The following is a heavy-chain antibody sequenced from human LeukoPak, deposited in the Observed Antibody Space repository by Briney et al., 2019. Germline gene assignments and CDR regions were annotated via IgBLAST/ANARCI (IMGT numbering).Heavy chain of an antibody. Sequence: GGSLRLSCAASGFTFSSYAMSWVRQAPGKGLEWVSAIIGSGGSTYYADSVKGRFTISRDNSKNTLYLQMNNLRAEDTAVYYCATDGAGFDTWGQGVLVTVSS. CDR2: IIGSGGST. CDR1: GFTFSSYA. CDR3: ATDGAGFDT. J-gene: IGHJ5*02. V-gene: IGHV3-23*01.